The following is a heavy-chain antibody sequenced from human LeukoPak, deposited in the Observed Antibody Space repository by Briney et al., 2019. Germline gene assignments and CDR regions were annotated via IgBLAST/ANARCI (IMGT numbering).Heavy chain of an antibody. CDR3: ARGRVYFDC. CDR2: VYFTGIT. J-gene: IGHJ4*02. V-gene: IGHV4-59*08. CDR1: GGSISSYY. Sequence: SETLSLTCTVSGGSISSYYWSWIRQSPGKGLEWIGYVYFTGITNYNPSFKSRVTISVDTSENQFSLKVSSVTAADTAVYYCARGRVYFDCWGQGTLVTVSS.